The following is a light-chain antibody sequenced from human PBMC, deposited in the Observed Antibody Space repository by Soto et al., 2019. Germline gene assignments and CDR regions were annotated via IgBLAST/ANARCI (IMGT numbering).Light chain of an antibody. CDR3: QQYYSTPPT. J-gene: IGKJ1*01. CDR2: TAS. V-gene: IGKV1-39*01. Sequence: DIQMTQSPSTLSGAVGDRVTITCRTSQPISDYLNWYQQKPGKAPSLLIYTASSLQTGVPSRFSGSGSGTDFTLTISSLQAEDVAVYYCQQYYSTPPTFGQGTKVDIK. CDR1: QPISDY.